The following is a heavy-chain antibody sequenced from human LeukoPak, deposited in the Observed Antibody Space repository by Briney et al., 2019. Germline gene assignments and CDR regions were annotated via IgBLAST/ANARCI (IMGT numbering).Heavy chain of an antibody. J-gene: IGHJ4*02. V-gene: IGHV4-39*01. Sequence: SETLSLTCTVSVRSISSSSYYWGWIRQPPGKGLELIGSIYYSGSPYYNPSLKSHDTISLDPPHNQFCAELASVTTPEPAVYYCARQKLRYYHGSGSHYDYWGQGTLVTVSS. D-gene: IGHD3-10*01. CDR2: IYYSGSP. CDR3: ARQKLRYYHGSGSHYDY. CDR1: VRSISSSSYY.